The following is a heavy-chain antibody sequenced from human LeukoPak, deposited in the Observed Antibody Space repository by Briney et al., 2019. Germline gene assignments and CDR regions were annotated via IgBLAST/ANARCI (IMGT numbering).Heavy chain of an antibody. CDR1: GFTFSSYG. V-gene: IGHV3-30*18. D-gene: IGHD3-22*01. CDR3: AKSVLSGSSGYYDAFDI. CDR2: ISYDRSNK. J-gene: IGHJ3*02. Sequence: GGSLRLSCAASGFTFSSYGMHWVRQAPGKGLEWVAVISYDRSNKYYADSVKGRFTISRDNSKNTLYLQMNSLRAEDTAVYYCAKSVLSGSSGYYDAFDIWGQGTMVTVSS.